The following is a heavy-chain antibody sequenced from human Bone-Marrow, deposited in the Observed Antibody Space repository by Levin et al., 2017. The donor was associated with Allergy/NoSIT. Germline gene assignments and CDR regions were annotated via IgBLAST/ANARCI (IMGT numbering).Heavy chain of an antibody. CDR1: GFSFSHYW. CDR3: VRESSSSAFNYYNCYAMDI. Sequence: PGGSLRLSCVASGFSFSHYWMSWVRQAPGKGLEWVANINQDGTEKFSVDSVKGRFTISRDNVKNSLYLQMNSLRGEDTAVYYCVRESSSSAFNYYNCYAMDIWGQGTKVTVS. V-gene: IGHV3-7*01. CDR2: INQDGTEK. J-gene: IGHJ6*02. D-gene: IGHD6-6*01.